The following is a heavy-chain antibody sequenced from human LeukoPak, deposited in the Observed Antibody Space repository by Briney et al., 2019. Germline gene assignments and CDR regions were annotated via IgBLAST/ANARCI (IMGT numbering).Heavy chain of an antibody. CDR3: ARAKHLDYGDPFDY. Sequence: GGSLRLSCAASGFIFSNAWMHWVRQAPGKGLVWVSRINSDGSSTSYADSVKGRFTISRDNAKNTLYLQMNSLRAEDTAVYYCARAKHLDYGDPFDYWGQGTLVTVSS. CDR2: INSDGSST. CDR1: GFIFSNAW. D-gene: IGHD4-17*01. V-gene: IGHV3-74*01. J-gene: IGHJ4*02.